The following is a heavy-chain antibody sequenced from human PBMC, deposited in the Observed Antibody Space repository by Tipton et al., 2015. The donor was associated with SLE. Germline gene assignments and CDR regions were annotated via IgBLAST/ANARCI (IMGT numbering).Heavy chain of an antibody. CDR2: IYYREGT. CDR3: ARRGQLLLSRLFYYYMDV. Sequence: TLSLTCTVSGDSINSYYWSWIRQPPGEGLEWIGYIYYREGTNYSPSLKSRVTISVDTSKNQFSLKLSSVTAADTAVYYCARRGQLLLSRLFYYYMDVWGKGTTVTVSS. D-gene: IGHD2-15*01. CDR1: GDSINSYY. V-gene: IGHV4-59*12. J-gene: IGHJ6*03.